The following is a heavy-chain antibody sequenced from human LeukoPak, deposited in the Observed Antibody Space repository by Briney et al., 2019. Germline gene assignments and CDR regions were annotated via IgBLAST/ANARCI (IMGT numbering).Heavy chain of an antibody. D-gene: IGHD4-17*01. CDR2: MNPNSGNT. CDR1: GYTFTSYD. CDR3: ARGLTTVTTEGADY. V-gene: IGHV1-8*01. J-gene: IGHJ4*02. Sequence: ASVKVSCKASGYTFTSYDINWVRQATGQGLEWMGWMNPNSGNTGYAQKFQGRVTMTRNTSISTAYMELSSLRSEDTAMYYCARGLTTVTTEGADYWGQGTLVTVSS.